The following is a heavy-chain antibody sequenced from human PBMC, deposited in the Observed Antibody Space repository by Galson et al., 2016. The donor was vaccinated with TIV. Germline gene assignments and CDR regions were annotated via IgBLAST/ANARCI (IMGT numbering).Heavy chain of an antibody. CDR2: IYDSGST. CDR3: ARRRGYSNGQVDY. D-gene: IGHD5-18*01. CDR1: GASLRSSSYF. J-gene: IGHJ4*02. V-gene: IGHV4-61*05. Sequence: LSLTCTVSGASLRSSSYFWGWIRQPPEKGLEWIGFIYDSGSTNYNPSLKSRVTMSLDTSKNQFSLKLTSVTAADTAVYYCARRRGYSNGQVDYWGQGTLVTVSS.